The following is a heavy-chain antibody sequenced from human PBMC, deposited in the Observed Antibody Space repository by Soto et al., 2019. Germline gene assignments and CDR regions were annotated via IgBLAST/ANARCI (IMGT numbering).Heavy chain of an antibody. CDR2: IYYDGSNK. V-gene: IGHV3-33*01. J-gene: IGHJ4*02. CDR3: ARDSKDDSSGYYAGFDY. Sequence: QVQLVESGGGVVQPGRSLRLSCAVSGFTFSSYGMNWVRQAPGKGLEWVAAIYYDGSNKYYADSVRGRFTISRDNFKNTLYLHMNSLRAEDTAVYYSARDSKDDSSGYYAGFDYWGQGTLVTVSS. D-gene: IGHD3-22*01. CDR1: GFTFSSYG.